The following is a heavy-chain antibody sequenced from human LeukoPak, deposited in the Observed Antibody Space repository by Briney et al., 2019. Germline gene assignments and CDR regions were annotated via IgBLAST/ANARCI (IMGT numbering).Heavy chain of an antibody. Sequence: GGSLRLSCAASGFTFSSYNMNWVRQAPGKGPEWVSSITSSSSYIYYADSVKGRFTISRDNSKNTLYLEMNSLRAEDTAVYYCAKDIGSYYDYWGQGILVTVSS. CDR2: ITSSSSYI. J-gene: IGHJ4*02. V-gene: IGHV3-21*01. CDR3: AKDIGSYYDY. D-gene: IGHD3-10*01. CDR1: GFTFSSYN.